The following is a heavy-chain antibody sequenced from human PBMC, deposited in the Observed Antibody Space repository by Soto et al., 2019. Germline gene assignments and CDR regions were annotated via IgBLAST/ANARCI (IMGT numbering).Heavy chain of an antibody. CDR3: ARVDTMVRGVIIDYFDY. V-gene: IGHV3-13*04. CDR2: IGTAGDT. J-gene: IGHJ4*02. D-gene: IGHD3-10*01. Sequence: EVQLVESGGGLVQPGGSLRLSCAASGFTFSSYDMHWVRQATGKGLEWVSAIGTAGDTYYPGSVKGRFTISRENAKNSLYLQMNSLRAGDTAVYYCARVDTMVRGVIIDYFDYWGQGTLVTVSS. CDR1: GFTFSSYD.